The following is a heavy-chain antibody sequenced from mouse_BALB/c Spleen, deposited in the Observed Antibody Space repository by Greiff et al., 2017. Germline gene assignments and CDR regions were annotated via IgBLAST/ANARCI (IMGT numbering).Heavy chain of an antibody. D-gene: IGHD2-4*01. Sequence: EVKLVESGGGLVKPGGSLKLSCAASGFTFSSYAMSWVRQTPEKRLEWVASISSGGSTYYPDSVKGRFTISRDNARNILYLQMSSLRSEDTAMYYCARGGSTMITTNYAMDYWGQGTSVTVSA. CDR1: GFTFSSYA. V-gene: IGHV5-6-5*01. CDR2: ISSGGST. CDR3: ARGGSTMITTNYAMDY. J-gene: IGHJ4*01.